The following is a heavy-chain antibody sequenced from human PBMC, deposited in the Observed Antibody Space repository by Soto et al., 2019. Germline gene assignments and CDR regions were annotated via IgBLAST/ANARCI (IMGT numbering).Heavy chain of an antibody. CDR1: GFTFSSYD. V-gene: IGHV3-23*01. J-gene: IGHJ3*02. CDR3: AKEDDLWTNGHFNI. D-gene: IGHD3-3*01. Sequence: EVQLLESGGGWVQPGGSLRLSCAASGFTFSSYDMSWVRQAPGKGLEWVSAISGSGGSAYYADSMKGRFTISRDNSKNTLYVQMNSLRSEDTAIYYCAKEDDLWTNGHFNIWGQGTLVTVSS. CDR2: ISGSGGSA.